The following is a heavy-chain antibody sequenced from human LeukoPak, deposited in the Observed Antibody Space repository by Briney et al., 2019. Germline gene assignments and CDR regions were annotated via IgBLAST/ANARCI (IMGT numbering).Heavy chain of an antibody. D-gene: IGHD2-15*01. CDR2: ISYDGSNK. Sequence: GGSLRLSCAASGFTFSSYAMHWVRQAPGKGLEWVAVISYDGSNKYYAASVKGRLTTSRDNYKKTLYLEMNSLRAEDTAVYYCARDYCSGGGCYSGAFDIWGQGKMVTVSS. J-gene: IGHJ3*02. CDR3: ARDYCSGGGCYSGAFDI. V-gene: IGHV3-30*04. CDR1: GFTFSSYA.